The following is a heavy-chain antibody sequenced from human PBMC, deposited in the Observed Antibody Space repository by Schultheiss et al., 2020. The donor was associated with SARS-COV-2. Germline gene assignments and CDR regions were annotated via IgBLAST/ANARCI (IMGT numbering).Heavy chain of an antibody. V-gene: IGHV4-34*01. CDR1: GGSFSGYY. D-gene: IGHD3-3*01. CDR3: ARRSGYYPLYYYYGMDV. J-gene: IGHJ6*02. CDR2: ITHSGST. Sequence: SETLSLTCAVYGGSFSGYYWSWIRQPPGKGLEWIGEITHSGSTNYNPSLKSRVTISVDTSKNQFSLKLSSVTAADTAVYYCARRSGYYPLYYYYGMDVWGQGTTVTVSS.